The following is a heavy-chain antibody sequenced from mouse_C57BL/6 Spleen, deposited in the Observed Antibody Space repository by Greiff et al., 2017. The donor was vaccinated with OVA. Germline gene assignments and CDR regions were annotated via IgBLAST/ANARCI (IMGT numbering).Heavy chain of an antibody. D-gene: IGHD1-1*01. J-gene: IGHJ4*01. CDR2: IYPGDGDT. V-gene: IGHV1-82*01. CDR1: GYAFSSSW. CDR3: ARRDTGAMDY. Sequence: VQLQQSGPELVKPGASVKISCKASGYAFSSSWMNWVKQRPGKGLEWIGRIYPGDGDTNYNGKFKGKATLTADKSSSTAYMQLSSLTSEDSAVYFCARRDTGAMDYWGQGTSVTVSS.